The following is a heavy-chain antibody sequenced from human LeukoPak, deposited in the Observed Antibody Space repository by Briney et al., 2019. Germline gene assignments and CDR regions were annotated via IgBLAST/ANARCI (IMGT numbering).Heavy chain of an antibody. V-gene: IGHV1-46*01. CDR3: ARANYGQSFRWFDP. Sequence: ASVKVSCKAFEYXFTSYDIHWVRQAPGQGLEWMGIIKPTSGSTSYAQQFQGRVTMTRDTSTSTVYMELSNLRSEDTAVYYCARANYGQSFRWFDPWGQGTLVTVSS. CDR1: EYXFTSYD. CDR2: IKPTSGST. J-gene: IGHJ5*02. D-gene: IGHD4-17*01.